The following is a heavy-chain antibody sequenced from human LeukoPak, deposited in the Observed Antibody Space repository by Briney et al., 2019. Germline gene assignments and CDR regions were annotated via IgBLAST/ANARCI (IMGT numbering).Heavy chain of an antibody. CDR3: ARGALWFGELFPLDY. V-gene: IGHV4-34*01. CDR2: INHSGST. J-gene: IGHJ4*02. CDR1: GGSFSGYY. D-gene: IGHD3-10*01. Sequence: PSETLSLTCAVYGGSFSGYYWSWIRQPPGKGLEWIGEINHSGSTNYNPSLKSRVTISVDTSKNQFSLKLSSVTAADTAVYYCARGALWFGELFPLDYWGQGTLVTVSS.